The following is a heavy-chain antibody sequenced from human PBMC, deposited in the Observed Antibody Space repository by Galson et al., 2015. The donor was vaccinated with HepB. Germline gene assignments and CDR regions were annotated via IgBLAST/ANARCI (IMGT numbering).Heavy chain of an antibody. CDR3: ARDRGYCSGGSCYSAEYYYYYGMDV. Sequence: SCKASGYTFTNNPIHWVRQAPGQSLEWMGWINAGNENTEYSQKFQGRVTITRDTSATTAYMELNSLRAEDTAVYYCARDRGYCSGGSCYSAEYYYYYGMDVWGQGTTVTVSS. D-gene: IGHD2-15*01. J-gene: IGHJ6*02. V-gene: IGHV1-3*01. CDR1: GYTFTNNP. CDR2: INAGNENT.